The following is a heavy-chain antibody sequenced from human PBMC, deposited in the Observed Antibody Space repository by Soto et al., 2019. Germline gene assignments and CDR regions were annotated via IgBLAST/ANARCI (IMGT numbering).Heavy chain of an antibody. CDR3: ARPLKADYYSYYGMDV. CDR2: IIPIFGTA. CDR1: GGTFSSYA. J-gene: IGHJ6*02. V-gene: IGHV1-69*13. Sequence: SVKVSCKASGGTFSSYAISWVRQAPGQGLEWMGGIIPIFGTANYAQKFQGRVTITADESTSTAYMELSSLRSEDTAVYYCARPLKADYYSYYGMDVWGQGTTVTVSS.